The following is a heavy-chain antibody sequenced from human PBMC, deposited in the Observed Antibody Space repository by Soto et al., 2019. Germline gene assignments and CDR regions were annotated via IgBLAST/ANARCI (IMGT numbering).Heavy chain of an antibody. CDR3: ARDHLTYCGGDCYGMDV. CDR2: ISAYNGNT. CDR1: GYTFTSYG. Sequence: GASVKVSCKASGYTFTSYGISWVRQAPGQGLEWMGWISAYNGNTNYAQKLQGRVTMTTDTSTSTAYMELRSLRSDDTAVYYCARDHLTYCGGDCYGMDVWGQGTTVTVS. J-gene: IGHJ6*02. D-gene: IGHD2-21*01. V-gene: IGHV1-18*01.